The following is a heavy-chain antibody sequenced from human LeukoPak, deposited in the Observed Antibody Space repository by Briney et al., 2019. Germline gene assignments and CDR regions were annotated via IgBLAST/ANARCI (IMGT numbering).Heavy chain of an antibody. CDR2: IWYDGSNK. CDR1: GFTFNNYG. CDR3: ARDSGSSWNALSHHWFDP. Sequence: GGSLRLSCAASGFTFNNYGMHWVRQAPGKGPEWVAVIWYDGSNKYYADSVKGRFTISRDNSKNTLYLQMSSLRAEDTAVYYCARDSGSSWNALSHHWFDPWGQGTLVTVSS. V-gene: IGHV3-33*01. J-gene: IGHJ5*02. D-gene: IGHD6-13*01.